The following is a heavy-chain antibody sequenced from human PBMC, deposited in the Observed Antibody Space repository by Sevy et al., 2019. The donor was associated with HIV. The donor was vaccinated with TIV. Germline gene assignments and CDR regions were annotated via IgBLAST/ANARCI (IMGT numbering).Heavy chain of an antibody. J-gene: IGHJ3*02. V-gene: IGHV4-59*01. D-gene: IGHD3-22*01. CDR1: GGSIGRYF. Sequence: SETLSLTCTVSGGSIGRYFWSWIRQSPGRGLEWIGYIYFDGTTDYNSSLKSRVTISLDTSKNQFSLSLNSVTAADTAVYYCVRDAGNYHDSSNYQYVYAFDIWGQGTLVTVSS. CDR2: IYFDGTT. CDR3: VRDAGNYHDSSNYQYVYAFDI.